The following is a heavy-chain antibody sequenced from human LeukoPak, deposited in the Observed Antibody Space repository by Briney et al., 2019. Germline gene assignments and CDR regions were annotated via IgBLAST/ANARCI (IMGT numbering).Heavy chain of an antibody. J-gene: IGHJ6*03. CDR1: GGSISSYY. CDR3: ARETSQKGAHYMDV. D-gene: IGHD3-16*01. Sequence: SETLSLTCTVSGGSISSYYWSWIRQPPGKGLEWIGYIHYSGSTHYNPSLKSRVTISVDTSKNQVSLKLRSVTAADTAVYYCARETSQKGAHYMDVWGKGTTITISS. CDR2: IHYSGST. V-gene: IGHV4-59*01.